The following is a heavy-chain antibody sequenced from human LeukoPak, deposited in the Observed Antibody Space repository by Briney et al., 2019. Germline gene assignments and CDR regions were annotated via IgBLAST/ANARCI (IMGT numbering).Heavy chain of an antibody. CDR1: GFTFNNYA. Sequence: GGSLRLSXAASGFTFNNYAMNWVRQAPGKGLEWVSSISESGDKTYYAASVKGRFTISRDNSRNTLYLQMNSLRAEDTALYYCAKQWVDCWGQGTLVTVSS. D-gene: IGHD6-19*01. J-gene: IGHJ4*02. CDR3: AKQWVDC. CDR2: ISESGDKT. V-gene: IGHV3-23*01.